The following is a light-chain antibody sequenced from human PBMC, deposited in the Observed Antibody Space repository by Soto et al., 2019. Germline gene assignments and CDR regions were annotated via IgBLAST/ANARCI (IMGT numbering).Light chain of an antibody. CDR2: DVS. V-gene: IGKV1-5*01. J-gene: IGKJ1*01. Sequence: DIPMTQSPSTLSASVGDRVTITCRASQTVSSWLAWYQQKPGKAPKLLIYDVSSLESGVPSRFSGSGSGTEFTLPISSLQPDDFAPYYCQQYYSYSRTFGQGTKVEVK. CDR1: QTVSSW. CDR3: QQYYSYSRT.